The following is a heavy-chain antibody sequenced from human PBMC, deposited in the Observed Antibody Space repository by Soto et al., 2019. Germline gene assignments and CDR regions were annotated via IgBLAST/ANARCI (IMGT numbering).Heavy chain of an antibody. CDR3: AIVSTPIYSSGYAIVFDY. J-gene: IGHJ4*02. CDR2: ISGSGGST. CDR1: GFTFSSYA. D-gene: IGHD3-22*01. V-gene: IGHV3-23*01. Sequence: GGSLRLSCAASGFTFSSYAMSWVRQAPGKGLEWVSAISGSGGSTYYADSVKGRFTISRDNSKNTLYLQMNSLRAEDTAVYYCAIVSTPIYSSGYAIVFDYWGQGTLVTVSS.